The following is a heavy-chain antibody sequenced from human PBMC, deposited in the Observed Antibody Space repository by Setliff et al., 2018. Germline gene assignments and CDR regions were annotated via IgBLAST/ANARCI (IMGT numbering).Heavy chain of an antibody. CDR3: ARDVITPPYMRSTGLDY. CDR2: INWNGGST. V-gene: IGHV3-20*04. CDR1: GFTFGDYG. J-gene: IGHJ4*02. D-gene: IGHD1-1*01. Sequence: PGGSLRHSCAASGFTFGDYGMCWVRQIPGKGLEWVSCINWNGGSTGYSNSVKGRFTISRDNAKNSLYLQMKSLRAEDTAFYYCARDVITPPYMRSTGLDYWGQGTLVTVSS.